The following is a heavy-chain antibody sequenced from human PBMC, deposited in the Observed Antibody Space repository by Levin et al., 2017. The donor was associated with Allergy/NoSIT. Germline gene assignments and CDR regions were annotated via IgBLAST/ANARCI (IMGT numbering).Heavy chain of an antibody. CDR3: AKSRTRSGWRFDY. CDR2: ISYDGSNK. D-gene: IGHD6-19*01. V-gene: IGHV3-30*18. CDR1: GFTFSNYG. Sequence: GGSLRLSCAASGFTFSNYGMHWVRQAPGKGLEWVAVISYDGSNKYYADSVKGRFTISRDNSKNTLYLQMNSLRAEDTAVYYCAKSRTRSGWRFDYWGQGTLVTVSS. J-gene: IGHJ4*02.